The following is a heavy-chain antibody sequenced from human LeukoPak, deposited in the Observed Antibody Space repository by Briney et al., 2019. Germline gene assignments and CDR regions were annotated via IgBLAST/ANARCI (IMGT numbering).Heavy chain of an antibody. D-gene: IGHD2-15*01. J-gene: IGHJ2*01. CDR2: INPNSGGT. CDR1: GYTFTGYY. Sequence: ASVKVSCKASGYTFTGYYMHWVRQAPGQGLEWMGWINPNSGGTNYAQKFQGRVTMTRDTSISTAYMELSRLRSDDTAVHYCARDPLHSVVAFDLWGRGTLVTVSS. V-gene: IGHV1-2*02. CDR3: ARDPLHSVVAFDL.